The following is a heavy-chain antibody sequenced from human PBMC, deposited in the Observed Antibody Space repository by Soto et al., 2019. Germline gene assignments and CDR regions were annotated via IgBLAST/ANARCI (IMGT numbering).Heavy chain of an antibody. V-gene: IGHV3-23*01. CDR1: GFTFSSYA. J-gene: IGHJ6*02. CDR2: ISGSGGST. Sequence: GGSLRLSCAASGFTFSSYAMSWVRQAPGKGLEWVSAISGSGGSTYYADSVKGRFTISRDNSKNTLYLQMNSLRAEDTAVYYCAKVLRRPDSSGYSDRNGMDVWGQGTTVTVSS. CDR3: AKVLRRPDSSGYSDRNGMDV. D-gene: IGHD3-22*01.